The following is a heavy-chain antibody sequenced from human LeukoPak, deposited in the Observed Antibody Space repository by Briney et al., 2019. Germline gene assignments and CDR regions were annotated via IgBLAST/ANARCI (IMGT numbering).Heavy chain of an antibody. Sequence: PSETLSLTCTVSGGSIISSSYSWGWIRQPPGKGREWIGSIYYSRSTYYSPPLKSRLTITVDTSKNQCSLKLSSVTAADTAVYFCASGHYDSSGYLDYWGQGTLVTVSS. CDR3: ASGHYDSSGYLDY. CDR2: IYYSRST. CDR1: GGSIISSSYS. J-gene: IGHJ4*02. D-gene: IGHD3-22*01. V-gene: IGHV4-39*01.